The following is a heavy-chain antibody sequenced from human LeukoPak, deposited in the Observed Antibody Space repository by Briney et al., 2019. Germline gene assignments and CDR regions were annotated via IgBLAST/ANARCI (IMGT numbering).Heavy chain of an antibody. CDR2: ISLTGST. D-gene: IGHD2-2*02. J-gene: IGHJ4*02. Sequence: PSETLSLTCAVYGGSFSGLYWSWIRQPPGKGLEWIGEISLTGSTNYNPTLKSRVRISVDTSKNQLTPKLSSVTAADTAVYYCARHAVVPAAIAYLDYWGQGTLVTVSS. CDR1: GGSFSGLY. V-gene: IGHV4-34*01. CDR3: ARHAVVPAAIAYLDY.